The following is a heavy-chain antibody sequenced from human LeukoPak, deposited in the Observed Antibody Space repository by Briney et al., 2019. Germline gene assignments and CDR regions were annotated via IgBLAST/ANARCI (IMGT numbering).Heavy chain of an antibody. J-gene: IGHJ4*02. Sequence: GGSLRLSCAASGFTFRSYNFHCVRQAPGKGLEWVSFISSSSSSIYYADSVQGRFSISRDNAKNSLYLQMNSLRAEDTAVYYCARDQGSGWWAYWGQGTLVTVSS. V-gene: IGHV3-21*01. CDR3: ARDQGSGWWAY. CDR1: GFTFRSYN. CDR2: ISSSSSSI. D-gene: IGHD6-19*01.